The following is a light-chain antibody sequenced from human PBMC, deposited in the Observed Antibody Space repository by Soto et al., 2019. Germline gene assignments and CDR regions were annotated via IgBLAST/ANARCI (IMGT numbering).Light chain of an antibody. V-gene: IGKV1-33*01. CDR1: QDISNY. J-gene: IGKJ2*01. Sequence: DIQMTQSPSSLSASVGDRVTITCQASQDISNYLNWYQQKPGEAPKLLIYDASNLETGVPSRFSGSGSGTDFTFTVTTLQLEDFATYYCHQFANVPYTFGQGTKLDIK. CDR3: HQFANVPYT. CDR2: DAS.